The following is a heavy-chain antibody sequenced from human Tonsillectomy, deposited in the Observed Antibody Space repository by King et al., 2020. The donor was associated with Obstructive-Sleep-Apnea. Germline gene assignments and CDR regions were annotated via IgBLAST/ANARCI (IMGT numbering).Heavy chain of an antibody. V-gene: IGHV4-59*01. CDR1: TGSITSYF. CDR3: ARGVAAAGILDF. Sequence: QLRESGPGLVKPSETLSLTCSVSTGSITSYFWNWIRQPPGKDLEWIGYVFYTGNTKYNPSLKSRVSMSVDTSKMQFSLNLNSVTAADTAVYYCARGVAAAGILDFWGQGILVTISS. D-gene: IGHD6-13*01. CDR2: VFYTGNT. J-gene: IGHJ4*02.